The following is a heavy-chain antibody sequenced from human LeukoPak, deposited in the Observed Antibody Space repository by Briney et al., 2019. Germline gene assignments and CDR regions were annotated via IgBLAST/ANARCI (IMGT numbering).Heavy chain of an antibody. V-gene: IGHV3-21*01. CDR1: GFTFSSYR. CDR3: ARVGTSSSGWQFDY. D-gene: IGHD6-19*01. Sequence: GGSLRLSCAASGFTFSSYRMNWVRQAPGKGLEWVSSISSSSSYIYYADSVKGRFTISRDNAKNSLYLQMNSLRAEDTAVYYCARVGTSSSGWQFDYWGQGTLSPSPQ. CDR2: ISSSSSYI. J-gene: IGHJ4*02.